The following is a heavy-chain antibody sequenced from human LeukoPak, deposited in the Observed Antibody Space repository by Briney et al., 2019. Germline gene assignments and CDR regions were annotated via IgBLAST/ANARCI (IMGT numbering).Heavy chain of an antibody. CDR2: MNPNSGNT. V-gene: IGHV1-8*01. CDR1: GYTFTSYD. Sequence: ASVKVSCKASGYTFTSYDINWVRQATGQGLEWMGWMNPNSGNTGYAQKFQGRVTMTRNTSISTAYMELSSLRSEDTAVYYCARGLRYSYGYSLMDSNWFDPWGQGTLVTVFS. D-gene: IGHD5-18*01. CDR3: ARGLRYSYGYSLMDSNWFDP. J-gene: IGHJ5*02.